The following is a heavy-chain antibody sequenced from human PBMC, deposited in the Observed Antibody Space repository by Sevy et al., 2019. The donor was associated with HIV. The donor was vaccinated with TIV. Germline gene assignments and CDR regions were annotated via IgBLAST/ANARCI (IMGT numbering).Heavy chain of an antibody. D-gene: IGHD4-17*01. J-gene: IGHJ4*02. CDR2: IYNRGTT. V-gene: IGHV4-39*01. Sequence: SETLSLTCTVSGDSMSRGNHYWGWIRQPPGKGLEWIGIIYNRGTTYYNPSLKSRITISEDTSKTKFSLRLTSVTAADTAVYYCARLLGDNGYFDQWGQGTLVTVSS. CDR1: GDSMSRGNHY. CDR3: ARLLGDNGYFDQ.